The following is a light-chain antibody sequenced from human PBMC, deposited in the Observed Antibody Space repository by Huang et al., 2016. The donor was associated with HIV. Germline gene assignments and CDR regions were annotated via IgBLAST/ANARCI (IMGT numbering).Light chain of an antibody. V-gene: IGKV4-1*01. CDR3: QQYFSTPRT. J-gene: IGKJ1*01. CDR1: QIILHTSKNKNF. Sequence: DIVMTQSPDSLTVSLGERATINCKSSQIILHTSKNKNFLSWFQQKPGQPPKLLMHWASTRESGVPDRFSGSGSGTDFTLTINGLQAEDVAVYYCQQYFSTPRTFGQGTRVEIK. CDR2: WAS.